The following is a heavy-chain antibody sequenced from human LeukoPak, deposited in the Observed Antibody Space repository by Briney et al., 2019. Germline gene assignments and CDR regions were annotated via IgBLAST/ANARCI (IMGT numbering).Heavy chain of an antibody. V-gene: IGHV3-23*01. CDR2: ISGSGGST. Sequence: PGGSLRLSCAASGFTFSSYGMSWVRQAPGKGLEWVSAISGSGGSTYYADSVKGRFTISRDNAKNSLYLQMNSLRAEDTAVYYCARGNVKIRIAVAGPHLKQGNWFDPWGQGTLVTVSS. J-gene: IGHJ5*02. D-gene: IGHD6-19*01. CDR1: GFTFSSYG. CDR3: ARGNVKIRIAVAGPHLKQGNWFDP.